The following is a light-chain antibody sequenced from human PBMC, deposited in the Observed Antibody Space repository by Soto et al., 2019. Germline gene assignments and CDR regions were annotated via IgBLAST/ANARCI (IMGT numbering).Light chain of an antibody. V-gene: IGKV3-20*01. J-gene: IGKJ1*01. CDR2: GAS. CDR1: QSVSSNY. Sequence: EIVLTQSPGTLSLYPGERATLSCRASQSVSSNYLAWYQQKPGQAPRLLIYGASNRATGIPDRFSGSGSGTDFTLTISRLEPEDFATYYCHHYNSYSEAFGQGTKVDIK. CDR3: HHYNSYSEA.